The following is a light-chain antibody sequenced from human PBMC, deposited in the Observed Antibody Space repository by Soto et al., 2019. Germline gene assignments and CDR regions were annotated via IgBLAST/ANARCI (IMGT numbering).Light chain of an antibody. CDR1: QSVSST. J-gene: IGKJ5*01. CDR2: GAS. Sequence: EIVMTQSPATQSVSPGERATLSCRASQSVSSTLAWYQPKPGQAPRPLIYGASTRATGIPARFSGSGSGTEFTLTISSLKSEDFAVYYCQQYNNWPPRITFGQGTRLEIK. CDR3: QQYNNWPPRIT. V-gene: IGKV3-15*01.